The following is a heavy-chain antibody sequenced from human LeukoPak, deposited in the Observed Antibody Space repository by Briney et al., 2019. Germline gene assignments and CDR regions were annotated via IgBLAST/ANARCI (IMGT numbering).Heavy chain of an antibody. CDR3: ARGWRIAARRTYFDY. D-gene: IGHD6-6*01. V-gene: IGHV3-30*03. CDR1: GFTFSSYG. CDR2: ISYDGSNK. J-gene: IGHJ4*02. Sequence: GRSLRLSCAASGFTFSSYGMHWVRRAPGKGLEWVAVISYDGSNKYYADSVRGRFTISRDNSKNTLYLQMNSLRAEDTAVYYCARGWRIAARRTYFDYWGQGTLVTVSS.